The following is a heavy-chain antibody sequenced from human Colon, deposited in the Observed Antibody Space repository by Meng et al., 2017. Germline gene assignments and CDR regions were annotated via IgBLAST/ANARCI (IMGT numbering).Heavy chain of an antibody. V-gene: IGHV4-4*02. CDR3: ARHGGWHFDY. CDR2: IDLGGTP. J-gene: IGHJ4*02. D-gene: IGHD6-19*01. Sequence: QLTGRGPGLGGPSGTLPLPCAVPGGSISSYNWWSWVRQPPGKGLEWIGQIDLGGTPYYNPSLESRVIMSLDKSKNQLSLRLTSVAAADTAVYYCARHGGWHFDYWGQGALVTVSS. CDR1: GGSISSYNW.